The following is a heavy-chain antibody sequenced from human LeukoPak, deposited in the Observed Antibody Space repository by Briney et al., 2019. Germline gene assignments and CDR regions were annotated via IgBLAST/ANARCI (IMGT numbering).Heavy chain of an antibody. CDR1: GGSISSYY. J-gene: IGHJ4*02. V-gene: IGHV4-4*09. CDR2: IYTSGST. Sequence: LSETLSLTCTVSGGSISSYYWSWIRQPPGKGLEWIGYIYTSGSTNYNPSLKSRVTISVDTSKNQSSLKLSSVTAADTAVYYCARLLGRGVPLGRFDYWGQGTLVTVSS. D-gene: IGHD3-10*01. CDR3: ARLLGRGVPLGRFDY.